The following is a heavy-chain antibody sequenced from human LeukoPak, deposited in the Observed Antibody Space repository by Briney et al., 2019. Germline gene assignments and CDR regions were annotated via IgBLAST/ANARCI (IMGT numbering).Heavy chain of an antibody. Sequence: PSETLSLTCAVSGGSISSGGYSWSWIRQPPGKGLEWIGYIYHSGSTYYNPSLKGRVTISVDRSKNQFSLKLSSVTAADTAVYYCARDNIAAAGTGDFYFDYWGQGTLVTVSS. CDR2: IYHSGST. CDR1: GGSISSGGYS. V-gene: IGHV4-30-2*01. J-gene: IGHJ4*02. D-gene: IGHD6-13*01. CDR3: ARDNIAAAGTGDFYFDY.